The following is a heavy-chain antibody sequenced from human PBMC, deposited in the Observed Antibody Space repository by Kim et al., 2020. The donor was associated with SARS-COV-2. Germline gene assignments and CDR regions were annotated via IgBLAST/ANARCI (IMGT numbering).Heavy chain of an antibody. V-gene: IGHV3-23*01. J-gene: IGHJ6*02. Sequence: GGSLRLSCAASGFTFSNYAMRWVRQAPGKGLEWVAGIRGSGVNTFYADSVKGRFTISRDNSKNTLYVQVNSLRADDTAVYYCAKAWRDDSYYDMDVWGQG. CDR2: IRGSGVNT. D-gene: IGHD3-10*01. CDR3: AKAWRDDSYYDMDV. CDR1: GFTFSNYA.